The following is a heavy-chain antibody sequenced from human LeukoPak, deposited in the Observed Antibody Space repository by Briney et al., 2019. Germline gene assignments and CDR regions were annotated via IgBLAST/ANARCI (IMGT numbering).Heavy chain of an antibody. CDR2: IYYSGST. CDR1: GGSISSYY. D-gene: IGHD4-17*01. V-gene: IGHV4-59*12. Sequence: SETLSLTCTVSGGSISSYYWSWIRQPPGKGLEWIGYIYYSGSTNYNPSLKSRVTISVDTSKNQFSLKLSSVTAADTAVYYCARDLGDYVHWFDPWGQGTLVTVSS. CDR3: ARDLGDYVHWFDP. J-gene: IGHJ5*02.